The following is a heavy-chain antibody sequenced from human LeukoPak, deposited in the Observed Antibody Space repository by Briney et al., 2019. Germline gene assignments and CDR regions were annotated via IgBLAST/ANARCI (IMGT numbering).Heavy chain of an antibody. J-gene: IGHJ4*02. CDR2: INPNSGGT. CDR3: ARGENWNYYDY. CDR1: GYTFTGYY. V-gene: IGHV1-2*06. D-gene: IGHD1-1*01. Sequence: ASVKVSFKASGYTFTGYYMHWVSQAPEQGLEWMGRINPNSGGTNYAQKFQGRVTMTRDTSISTAYMELSRLRSDDTAVYYCARGENWNYYDYWGQGTLVTVSS.